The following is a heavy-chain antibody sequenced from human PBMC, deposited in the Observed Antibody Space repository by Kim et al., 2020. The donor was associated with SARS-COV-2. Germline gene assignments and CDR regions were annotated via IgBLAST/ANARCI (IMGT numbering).Heavy chain of an antibody. CDR3: AQNRNGLGNCLDN. CDR2: VSGTGGNT. D-gene: IGHD2-15*01. Sequence: GGSLRLSCAASGLPFSSYAMSWVRQAPGKGLEWVSAVSGTGGNTYYADSVRGRFTISRDNSKNMLFLHMNSLRAEDTAVYYCAQNRNGLGNCLDNWGQGTLVTVSS. J-gene: IGHJ4*02. CDR1: GLPFSSYA. V-gene: IGHV3-23*01.